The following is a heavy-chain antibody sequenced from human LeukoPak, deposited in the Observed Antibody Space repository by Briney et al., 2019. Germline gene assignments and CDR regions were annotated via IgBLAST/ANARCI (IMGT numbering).Heavy chain of an antibody. CDR3: ARRRGRSYDILTGNSNYFDY. CDR2: IYHSGST. CDR1: GYSICSGYY. V-gene: IGHV4-38-2*01. J-gene: IGHJ4*02. D-gene: IGHD3-9*01. Sequence: SETLSLTCAVSGYSICSGYYWGWIRQPPGKGLEWIGSIYHSGSTYYNPSLKSRVTISVDTSKNQFSLKLSSVTAADTAVYYRARRRGRSYDILTGNSNYFDYWGQGTLVTVSS.